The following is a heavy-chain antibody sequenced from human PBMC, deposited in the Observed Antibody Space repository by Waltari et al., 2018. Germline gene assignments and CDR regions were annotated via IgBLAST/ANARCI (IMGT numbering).Heavy chain of an antibody. D-gene: IGHD3-3*01. CDR3: AIRRFPLITIFGVVRDPYNWFDP. V-gene: IGHV4-34*01. J-gene: IGHJ5*02. Sequence: QVQLQQWGAGLLKPSETLSLTCAVYGGSFSGYYWSWIRQPPGTGLEWSGEINPSGSTNDHPSLKSRVTISVDTSKNQFSLKLSSVTAADTAVYYCAIRRFPLITIFGVVRDPYNWFDPWGQGTLVTVSS. CDR1: GGSFSGYY. CDR2: INPSGST.